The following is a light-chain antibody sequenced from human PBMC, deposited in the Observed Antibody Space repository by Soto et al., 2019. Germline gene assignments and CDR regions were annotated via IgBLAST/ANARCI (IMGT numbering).Light chain of an antibody. V-gene: IGKV4-1*01. Sequence: DIVMTQSPDSLAVSLGERATINCKSSQSVLYSSNNKNYLAWYQQKPGQPPKLLIYWASTRESGVPDRFSGSGCGTDFTLTISSLQAEYVAVYYCQQYYSTPITFGQGTRLEIK. CDR1: QSVLYSSNNKNY. CDR3: QQYYSTPIT. CDR2: WAS. J-gene: IGKJ5*01.